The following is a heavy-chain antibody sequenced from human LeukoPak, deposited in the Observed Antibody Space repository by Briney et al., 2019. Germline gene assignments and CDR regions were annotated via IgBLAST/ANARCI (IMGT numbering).Heavy chain of an antibody. V-gene: IGHV3-30*04. CDR3: ARNSGYDFWSGGYYYYYYMDV. CDR2: ISYDGSNK. D-gene: IGHD3-3*01. Sequence: GRSLRLSCAASGFTFSSYAMHWVRQAPGKGLEWVAVISYDGSNKYYADSVKGRFTISRDNSKNTLYLQMNSLRAEDTAVYYCARNSGYDFWSGGYYYYYYMDVWGKGTTVTVSS. CDR1: GFTFSSYA. J-gene: IGHJ6*03.